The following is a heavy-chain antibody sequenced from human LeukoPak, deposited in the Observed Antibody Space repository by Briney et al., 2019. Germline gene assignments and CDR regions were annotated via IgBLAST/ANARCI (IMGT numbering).Heavy chain of an antibody. D-gene: IGHD2-2*01. CDR3: ARVVVPAEDYYYYGMDV. J-gene: IGHJ6*02. Sequence: ASVNISCKASGGTFSSYAISWVRQAPGQGLEWMGRIIPILGIANYAQKFQGRVTITADKSTSTAYMELSSLRSEDTAVYYCARVVVPAEDYYYYGMDVWGQGTTVTVSS. CDR1: GGTFSSYA. CDR2: IIPILGIA. V-gene: IGHV1-69*04.